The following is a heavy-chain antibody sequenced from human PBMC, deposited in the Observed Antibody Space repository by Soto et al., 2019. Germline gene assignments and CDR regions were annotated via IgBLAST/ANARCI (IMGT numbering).Heavy chain of an antibody. D-gene: IGHD5-12*01. CDR2: TKNIGNNYAT. J-gene: IGHJ4*02. CDR3: ARGGNEYRY. CDR1: GFTIRDHF. Sequence: EVQVVESGGGLVQPGGSLRLSCAASGFTIRDHFIDWVRQAPGKGLEWVGRTKNIGNNYATEYAASVKGRSTISRDDSTNSVYLYMDSLKSEDTAVYFCARGGNEYRYWGQGTLVTVSS. V-gene: IGHV3-72*01.